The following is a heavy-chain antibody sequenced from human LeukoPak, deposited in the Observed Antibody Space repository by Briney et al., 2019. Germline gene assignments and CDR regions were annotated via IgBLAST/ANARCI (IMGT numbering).Heavy chain of an antibody. CDR2: ISTSGSTI. CDR3: ASPQWLAF. V-gene: IGHV3-48*03. CDR1: GIAFSSYE. J-gene: IGHJ4*02. D-gene: IGHD6-19*01. Sequence: GGSLRLSCVVSGIAFSSYEMNWVRQAPGKGLEWVSYISTSGSTIYYADSVKGRFTISRDNAKNSLYLQMNGLRAEDTAIYYCASPQWLAFWGQGTLVTVSS.